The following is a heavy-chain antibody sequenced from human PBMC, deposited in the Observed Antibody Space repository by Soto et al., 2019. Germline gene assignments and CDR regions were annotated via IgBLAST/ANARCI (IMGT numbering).Heavy chain of an antibody. CDR1: GFTFSSYA. J-gene: IGHJ4*02. D-gene: IGHD3-10*01. V-gene: IGHV3-23*01. CDR2: ISGSGGST. Sequence: GGSLRLSCAASGFTFSSYAMSWVRQAPGKGLEWVSAISGSGGSTYYADSVKGRFTISRDNSKNTLYLQMNSLRAEETAVYYCAKVGLSGFLMVRGVILYYFDYWGQGTLVTVSS. CDR3: AKVGLSGFLMVRGVILYYFDY.